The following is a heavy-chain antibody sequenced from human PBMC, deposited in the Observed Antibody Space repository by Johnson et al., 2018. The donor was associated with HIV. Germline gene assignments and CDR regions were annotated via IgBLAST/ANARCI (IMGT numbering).Heavy chain of an antibody. J-gene: IGHJ3*02. CDR1: GFTFSTYW. V-gene: IGHV3-48*04. CDR3: ARGDGYRRAFDI. Sequence: LVESGGGLVQPGGSLRLSCAASGFTFSTYWMHWVRQPPGKGLEWVSYISGSGNSIYYADSVKGRFTISRDNAKNSLYLQMNSLRAEDTAVYYCARGDGYRRAFDIWGQGTMVTVSS. CDR2: ISGSGNSI. D-gene: IGHD1-1*01.